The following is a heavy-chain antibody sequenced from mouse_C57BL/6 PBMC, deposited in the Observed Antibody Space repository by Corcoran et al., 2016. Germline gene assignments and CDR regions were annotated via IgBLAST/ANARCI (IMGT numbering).Heavy chain of an antibody. CDR1: GFSLSTSGMG. CDR2: IYWDDDK. CDR3: AREGVRPLRYLDV. D-gene: IGHD2-14*01. J-gene: IGHJ1*03. Sequence: QVTLKESGPGILQSSQTLSLTCSFSGFSLSTSGMGVSWIRQPSGKGLEWLAHIYWDDDKRYNPSLKSRLTISKDTSRNQVFLKITSVDTADTATYYCAREGVRPLRYLDVWGTGTTVTVSS. V-gene: IGHV8-12*01.